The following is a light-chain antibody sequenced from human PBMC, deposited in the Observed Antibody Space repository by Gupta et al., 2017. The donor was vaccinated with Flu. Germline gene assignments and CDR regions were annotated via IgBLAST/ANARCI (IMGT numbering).Light chain of an antibody. CDR3: QQFNTWPPYT. CDR2: GAS. CDR1: QAIRSN. V-gene: IGKV3-15*01. Sequence: EIVMTQSPATLSVSPGERVTLSCRASQAIRSNLAWYQQKPGQAPRLLIYGASTRVSGIPDRFSGSGSGTEFTLTISSLQSEDFAVYYCQQFNTWPPYTFDQGTKLEIK. J-gene: IGKJ2*01.